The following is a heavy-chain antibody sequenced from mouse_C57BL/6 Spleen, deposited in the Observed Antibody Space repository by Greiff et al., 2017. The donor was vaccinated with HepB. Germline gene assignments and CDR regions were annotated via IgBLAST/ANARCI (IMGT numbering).Heavy chain of an antibody. CDR3: ARWDYGYYFDY. D-gene: IGHD2-4*01. CDR2: IYPGDGDT. Sequence: VQLVESGAELVKPGASVKISCKASGYAFSSYWMNWVKQRPGKGLEWIGQIYPGDGDTNYNGKFKGKATLTADKSSSTAYMQLSSLTSEDSAVYFCARWDYGYYFDYWGQGTTLTVSS. J-gene: IGHJ2*01. V-gene: IGHV1-80*01. CDR1: GYAFSSYW.